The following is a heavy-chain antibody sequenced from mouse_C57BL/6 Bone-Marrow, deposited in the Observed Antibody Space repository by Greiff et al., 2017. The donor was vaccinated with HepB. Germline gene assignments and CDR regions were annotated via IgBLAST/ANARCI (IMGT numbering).Heavy chain of an antibody. CDR3: ARNSHYGSSYEGFAY. CDR2: IYPRSGNT. V-gene: IGHV1-81*01. Sequence: VQLVESGAELARPGASVKLSCKASGYTFTSYGISWVKQRTGQGLEWIGEIYPRSGNTYYNEKFKGKATLTADKSSSTAYMELRSLTSEDSAVYFCARNSHYGSSYEGFAYWGQGTLVTVSA. D-gene: IGHD1-1*01. J-gene: IGHJ3*01. CDR1: GYTFTSYG.